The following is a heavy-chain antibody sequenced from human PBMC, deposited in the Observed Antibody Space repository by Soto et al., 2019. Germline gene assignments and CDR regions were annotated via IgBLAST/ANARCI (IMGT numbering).Heavy chain of an antibody. D-gene: IGHD6-13*01. CDR2: IIPIFGTA. CDR3: ARDRIAAAGSHYYYGTDV. J-gene: IGHJ6*02. V-gene: IGHV1-69*13. Sequence: SVKVSCKASGGTFSSYAISWVRQAPGQGLEWMGGIIPIFGTANYAQKFQGRVTITADESTSTAYMELSSLRSEDTAVYYCARDRIAAAGSHYYYGTDVWGQGTTVTAP. CDR1: GGTFSSYA.